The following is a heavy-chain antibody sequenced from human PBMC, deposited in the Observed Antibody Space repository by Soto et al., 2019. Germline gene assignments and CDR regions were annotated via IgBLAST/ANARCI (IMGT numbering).Heavy chain of an antibody. V-gene: IGHV4-4*07. D-gene: IGHD3-10*01. CDR1: GGSISSYY. CDR2: IYTSGST. Sequence: SETLSLTCTVSGGSISSYYWSWIRQPAGKGLEWIGRIYTSGSTNYNPSLKSRVTMSVDTSKNQFSLKLSSVTAADTAVYYCARVRHYYGSGTRWLDPWGQGTMVTVSS. CDR3: ARVRHYYGSGTRWLDP. J-gene: IGHJ5*02.